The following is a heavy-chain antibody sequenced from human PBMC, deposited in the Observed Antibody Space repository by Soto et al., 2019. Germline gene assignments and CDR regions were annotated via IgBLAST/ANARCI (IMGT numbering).Heavy chain of an antibody. CDR1: GFTFNSYA. CDR2: IRGRGGNT. Sequence: GGSLRLSCAASGFTFNSYALSWVRQAPGKGLEWVSAIRGRGGNTYYADSVKGRFTISRDNSKNTLYLQMNRLRAEDTAVYFWATLLSPDNWFDPWGQGTLVTVSS. CDR3: ATLLSPDNWFDP. J-gene: IGHJ5*02. V-gene: IGHV3-23*01.